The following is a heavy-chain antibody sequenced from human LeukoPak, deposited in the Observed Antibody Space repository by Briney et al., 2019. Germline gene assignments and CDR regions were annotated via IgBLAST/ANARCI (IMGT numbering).Heavy chain of an antibody. D-gene: IGHD2-2*01. V-gene: IGHV3-7*01. J-gene: IGHJ4*02. CDR3: ARKRGIVVVPVAPRHYFDY. CDR1: GFTFSSYW. CDR2: IKQDGSEK. Sequence: GGSLRLSCAASGFTFSSYWMSWVRQAPGKGLEWVANIKQDGSEKYYVDSVKGRFTISRDNAKNSLYLQMNSLRAEDTAVYYCARKRGIVVVPVAPRHYFDYWGQGTLVTVSS.